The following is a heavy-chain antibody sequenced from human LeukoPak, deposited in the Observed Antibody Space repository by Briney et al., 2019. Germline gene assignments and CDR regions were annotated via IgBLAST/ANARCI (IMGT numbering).Heavy chain of an antibody. D-gene: IGHD2-15*01. CDR3: ARAYEYCSGGSCYSWFDP. CDR1: GYTFTGYY. Sequence: ASVKVSCKASGYTFTGYYMHWVRHAPGQGLEWMGRINPNSGGTNYAQKFQGRVTMTRDTSISTAYMELSRLRSDDTAVYYCARAYEYCSGGSCYSWFDPWGQGTLVTVSS. V-gene: IGHV1-2*02. J-gene: IGHJ5*02. CDR2: INPNSGGT.